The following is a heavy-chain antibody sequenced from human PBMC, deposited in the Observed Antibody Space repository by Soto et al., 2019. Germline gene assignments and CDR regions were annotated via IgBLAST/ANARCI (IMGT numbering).Heavy chain of an antibody. Sequence: QVQLQESGPGLVKPSQTLSLTCTVSGGSISSGGYYWSWIRQHPGKGLEWIGYIYYSGSTYYNPSLKSRVTISVDTSKNQFSLKLSSVTAADTAVYYCARRKVVPAAHYGMDVWGQGTTVTVSS. CDR2: IYYSGST. CDR1: GGSISSGGYY. V-gene: IGHV4-31*03. J-gene: IGHJ6*02. CDR3: ARRKVVPAAHYGMDV. D-gene: IGHD2-2*01.